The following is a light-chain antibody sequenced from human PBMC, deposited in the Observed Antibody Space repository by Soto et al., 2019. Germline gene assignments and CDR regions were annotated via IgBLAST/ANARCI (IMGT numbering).Light chain of an antibody. Sequence: DIQMTQSPSSLSASVGDRVTINCRASQGISNYLAWYQQKPGQVPKLLIYVASTLQSGVPSRFSGRGSGTDFSLSISSLQPEDVATYYCQNYNSAPITFGQGTRLEIK. CDR3: QNYNSAPIT. CDR1: QGISNY. J-gene: IGKJ5*01. CDR2: VAS. V-gene: IGKV1-27*01.